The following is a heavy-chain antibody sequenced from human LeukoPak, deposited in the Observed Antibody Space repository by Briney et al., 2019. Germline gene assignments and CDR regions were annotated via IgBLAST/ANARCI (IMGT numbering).Heavy chain of an antibody. V-gene: IGHV1-69*13. CDR1: GGTFSSYA. J-gene: IGHJ6*04. D-gene: IGHD3-9*01. Sequence: SVTVSCKASGGTFSSYAISWVRQAPAQGLEWMGGIIPIFGTANYAQKFQGRVTITADESTSTAYMELSSLRSEDTAVYYCAIAIRYFDWLLPFGMDVWGKGTTVTVSS. CDR2: IIPIFGTA. CDR3: AIAIRYFDWLLPFGMDV.